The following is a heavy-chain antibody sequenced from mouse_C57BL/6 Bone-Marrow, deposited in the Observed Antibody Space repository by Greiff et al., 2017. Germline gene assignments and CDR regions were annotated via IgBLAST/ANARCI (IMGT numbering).Heavy chain of an antibody. CDR3: ASQRDDYPTWFAY. V-gene: IGHV5-12*01. D-gene: IGHD2-4*01. Sequence: EVKLVESGGGLVQPGGSLKLSCAASGFTFSDYYMYWVRQTPEKRLEWVAYISNGGGSTYYPDTVKGRFTISRDNAKNTLFLQMSRLKTDDTTVYYCASQRDDYPTWFAYWGQGTLVTVSA. J-gene: IGHJ3*01. CDR2: ISNGGGST. CDR1: GFTFSDYY.